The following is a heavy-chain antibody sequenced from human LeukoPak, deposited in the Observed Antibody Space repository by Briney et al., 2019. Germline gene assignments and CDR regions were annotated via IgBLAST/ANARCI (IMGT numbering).Heavy chain of an antibody. D-gene: IGHD2-8*01. V-gene: IGHV3-23*01. CDR1: GFAFYNYG. J-gene: IGHJ3*01. Sequence: GGSLRLSCAASGFAFYNYGMIWVRQAPGKGLEWVSDITSSGADTSYADSVKGRFTISRDNSKSTLYLQMNSLRVDDTAMYYCARDPNGAYIGAFDFRGQGTMVTVSA. CDR2: ITSSGADT. CDR3: ARDPNGAYIGAFDF.